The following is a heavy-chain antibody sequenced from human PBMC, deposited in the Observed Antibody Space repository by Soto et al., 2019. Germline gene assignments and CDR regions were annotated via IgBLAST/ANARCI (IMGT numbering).Heavy chain of an antibody. CDR1: GFTFSSYA. Sequence: EVQLLESGGGLVQPGGSLRLSCAASGFTFSSYAMSWVRQAPGKGLEWVSAISGSGGSTYYADSVKGRFTISRDHSKNTLYLQMNSLRAEDPAVYYCAKENGYSSSWFEFDYWGQGTLVTVSS. CDR3: AKENGYSSSWFEFDY. V-gene: IGHV3-23*01. D-gene: IGHD6-13*01. J-gene: IGHJ4*02. CDR2: ISGSGGST.